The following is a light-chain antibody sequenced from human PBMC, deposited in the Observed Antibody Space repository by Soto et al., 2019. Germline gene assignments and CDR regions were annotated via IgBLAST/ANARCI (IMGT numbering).Light chain of an antibody. CDR2: VAS. CDR1: QGISNY. CDR3: QNYNSAPIT. V-gene: IGKV1-27*01. J-gene: IGKJ5*01. Sequence: DIQMTQSPSSLSASVRDRVTITCRASQGISNYLAWYQQKPGQVPKLLIYVASTLQSGVPSRFSGRGSGTDFSLSISSLQPEDVATYYCQNYNSAPITFGQGTRLEIK.